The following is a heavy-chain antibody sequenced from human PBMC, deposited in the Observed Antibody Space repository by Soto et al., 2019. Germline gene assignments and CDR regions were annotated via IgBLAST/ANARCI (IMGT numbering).Heavy chain of an antibody. CDR3: AREGIVGATTSYYYYGMDV. J-gene: IGHJ6*02. D-gene: IGHD1-26*01. V-gene: IGHV1-2*04. Sequence: ASVKVSCKASGYTFTGYYMHWVRQAPGQGLEWMGWINPNSGGTNYAQKFQGWVTMTRDTSISTAYMELSRLRSDDTAVYYCAREGIVGATTSYYYYGMDVWGQGTTVTVSS. CDR2: INPNSGGT. CDR1: GYTFTGYY.